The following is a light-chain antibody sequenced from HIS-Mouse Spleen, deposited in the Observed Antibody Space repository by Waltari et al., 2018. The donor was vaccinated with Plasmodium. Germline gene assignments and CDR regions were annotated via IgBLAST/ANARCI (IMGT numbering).Light chain of an antibody. J-gene: IGKJ1*01. CDR3: QQYNNWPPT. CDR2: GAS. V-gene: IGKV3-15*01. CDR1: QSVSSN. Sequence: EIVMTQSPATLSVSPGERATLSCRASQSVSSNLAWYQQKPGQAPSVLIYGASTRATGIPARFSGSVSGTEFTLTISSMQSEDFAVYYCQQYNNWPPTFGQGTKVEIK.